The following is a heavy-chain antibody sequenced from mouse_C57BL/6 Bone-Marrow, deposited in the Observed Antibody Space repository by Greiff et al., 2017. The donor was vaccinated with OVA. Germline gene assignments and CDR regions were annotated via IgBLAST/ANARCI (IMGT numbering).Heavy chain of an antibody. V-gene: IGHV3-6*01. CDR2: ISYDGSN. Sequence: EVQLQESGPGLVKPSQSLSLTCSVTGYSITSGYYWNWIRQFPGNKLEWMGYISYDGSNNYNPSLKNRISITRDTSKNQFFLKLNSVTTEDTATYYCAREGGFYYYGWGYFDVWGTGTTVTVSS. J-gene: IGHJ1*03. D-gene: IGHD1-1*01. CDR1: GYSITSGYY. CDR3: AREGGFYYYGWGYFDV.